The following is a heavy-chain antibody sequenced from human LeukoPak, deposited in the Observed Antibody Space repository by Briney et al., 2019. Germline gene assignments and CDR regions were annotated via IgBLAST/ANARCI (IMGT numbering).Heavy chain of an antibody. V-gene: IGHV3-66*01. CDR2: IYSGGST. CDR1: GFTVSNNY. J-gene: IGHJ4*02. CDR3: ARSPYSSSWYEY. D-gene: IGHD6-13*01. Sequence: GGSLRLSCAASGFTVSNNYMSWVRQAPGKGLEWVSVIYSGGSTFYADSVKGRFTISRDNSKSTLYLQMNSLRAEDTAVYYCARSPYSSSWYEYWGQGTLVTVSS.